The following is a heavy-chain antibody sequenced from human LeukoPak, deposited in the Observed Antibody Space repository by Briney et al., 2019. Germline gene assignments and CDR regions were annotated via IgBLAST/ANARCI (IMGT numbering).Heavy chain of an antibody. CDR2: ISGSGGST. J-gene: IGHJ4*02. V-gene: IGHV3-23*01. CDR3: AKDVSLSSD. CDR1: GFTVSSNY. Sequence: GGSLRLSCAASGFTVSSNYMSWVRQAPGKGLEWVSAISGSGGSTYYADSVKGRFTISRDNSKNTLYLQMNSLRAEDTAVYYCAKDVSLSSDWGQGTLVTVSS.